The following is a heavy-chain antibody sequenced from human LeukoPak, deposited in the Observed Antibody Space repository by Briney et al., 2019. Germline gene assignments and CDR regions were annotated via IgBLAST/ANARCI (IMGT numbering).Heavy chain of an antibody. D-gene: IGHD6-19*01. V-gene: IGHV3-72*01. Sequence: GGSLRLSCAASGFTFSDHYMDWVRQAPGKGLEWVGRTRNKANRYTTEYAASVKGRFTNSRDDSKNTLYLQMNSLETEDTAVYYCTTESVADYWGQGTLVTVSS. CDR1: GFTFSDHY. CDR3: TTESVADY. J-gene: IGHJ4*02. CDR2: TRNKANRYTT.